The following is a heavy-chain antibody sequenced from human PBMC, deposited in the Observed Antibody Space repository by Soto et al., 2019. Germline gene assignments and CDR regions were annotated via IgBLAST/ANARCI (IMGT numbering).Heavy chain of an antibody. CDR3: GLRSIAVVPQY. J-gene: IGHJ4*02. CDR2: LYYGRSA. CDR1: GDSISSYY. Sequence: QVQLQESGPGLVKPSETLSLTCAVSGDSISSYYCMWIRQPPGKGLESIGYLYYGRSANYNPSLKSRLTLSVDTSTNQCPLSLSSMTAADTAVYYCGLRSIAVVPQYWGQGTLVTVAS. V-gene: IGHV4-59*01. D-gene: IGHD2-2*01.